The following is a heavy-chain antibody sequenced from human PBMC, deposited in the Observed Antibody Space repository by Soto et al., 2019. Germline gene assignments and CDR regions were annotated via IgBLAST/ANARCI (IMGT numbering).Heavy chain of an antibody. J-gene: IGHJ6*02. V-gene: IGHV4-59*11. D-gene: IGHD2-8*01. CDR1: GGSISDHY. CDR3: ARSTKDYYYGMDV. CDR2: IYNGGRT. Sequence: SETLSLTCTVSGGSISDHYYMWIRQSPGKGLEYIGYIYNGGRTDYNPSLKSRVTISVDTSKNQFSLKLSSVTAADTAVYYCARSTKDYYYGMDVWGQGTTVTVSS.